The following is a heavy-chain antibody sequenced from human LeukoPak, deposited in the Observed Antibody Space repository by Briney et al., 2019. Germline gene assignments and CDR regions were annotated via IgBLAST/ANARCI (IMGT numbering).Heavy chain of an antibody. J-gene: IGHJ4*02. CDR3: AREGDSSGYYYCFDY. V-gene: IGHV3-30-3*01. CDR2: ISYDGSNK. D-gene: IGHD3-22*01. CDR1: GFTFSSYA. Sequence: GRSLRLSCAASGFTFSSYAMHWVRQAPGKGLEWVAVISYDGSNKYYADSVKGRFTISRDNSKNTLYLQMNSLRAEDTAVYYCAREGDSSGYYYCFDYWGQGTLVTVSS.